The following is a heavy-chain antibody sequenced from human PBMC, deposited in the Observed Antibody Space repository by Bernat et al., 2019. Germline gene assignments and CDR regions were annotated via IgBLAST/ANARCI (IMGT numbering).Heavy chain of an antibody. CDR3: ARNTGHCDGGSGFPYGD. CDR1: GGSISSSSRH. D-gene: IGHD2-15*01. Sequence: QLQLQESGPGLVKPSETLSLICTVSGGSISSSSRHWGWIRQPPGKGPEWIGTSHYSGTAYYNPSLRSRVTIPVYTSTSHFSLSLTSVTAAVTAVYYCARNTGHCDGGSGFPYGDWGQGTLVTVSS. V-gene: IGHV4-39*02. J-gene: IGHJ1*01. CDR2: SHYSGTA.